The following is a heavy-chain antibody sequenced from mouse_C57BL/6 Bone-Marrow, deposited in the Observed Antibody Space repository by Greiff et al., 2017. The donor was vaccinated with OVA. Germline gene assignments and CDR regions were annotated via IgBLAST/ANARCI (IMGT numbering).Heavy chain of an antibody. Sequence: DVQLVESGGDLVKPGGSLKLSCAASGFTFSSYGMSWVRQTPDKRLEWVATISSGGSYTYYPDSVKGRFTISRDNAKNTLYLQMSSLKSEDTAMYYCARGTGTSFAYWGQGTLVTVSA. V-gene: IGHV5-6*01. CDR2: ISSGGSYT. J-gene: IGHJ3*01. CDR3: ARGTGTSFAY. CDR1: GFTFSSYG. D-gene: IGHD4-1*01.